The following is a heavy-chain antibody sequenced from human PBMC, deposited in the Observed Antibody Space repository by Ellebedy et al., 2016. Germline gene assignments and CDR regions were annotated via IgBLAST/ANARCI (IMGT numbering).Heavy chain of an antibody. Sequence: ASVKVSCKASGGTFSSYAISWVRQAPGQGLEWMGRIIPILGIANYAQKFQGRVTITADKSTSTAYMELSSLRSEDTAVYYCARAGYSSGWYQTAPYYYYGMDVWGQGTTVTVSS. CDR1: GGTFSSYA. V-gene: IGHV1-69*04. CDR3: ARAGYSSGWYQTAPYYYYGMDV. J-gene: IGHJ6*02. D-gene: IGHD6-19*01. CDR2: IIPILGIA.